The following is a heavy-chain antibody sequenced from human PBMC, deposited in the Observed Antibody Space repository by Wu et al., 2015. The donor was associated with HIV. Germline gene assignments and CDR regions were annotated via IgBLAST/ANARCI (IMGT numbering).Heavy chain of an antibody. J-gene: IGHJ6*02. CDR2: INHSGST. CDR3: ARAKYGSGSYYKVYYGMDV. V-gene: IGHV4-34*01. CDR1: GGSFSGYY. D-gene: IGHD3-10*01. Sequence: QVQLQQWGAGLLKPSETLSLTCAVYGGSFSGYYWGWIRQPPGKGLEWIGEINHSGSTNYNPSLKSRVTISVDTSKNQFSLKLSSVTAADTAVYYCARAKYGSGSYYKVYYGMDVWGQGTTGHRLL.